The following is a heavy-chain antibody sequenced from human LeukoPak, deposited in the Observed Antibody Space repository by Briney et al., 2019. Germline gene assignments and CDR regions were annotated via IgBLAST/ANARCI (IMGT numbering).Heavy chain of an antibody. CDR3: ARIFRRSTVNTPVGY. CDR1: GYTFTSYD. J-gene: IGHJ4*02. Sequence: ASVKVSCKASGYTFTSYDINWVRQATRQGLEWMGWMNPNSGNTGYAQKFQGRVTMTRNASISTAYMELSSLRSEDTAVYYCARIFRRSTVNTPVGYWGQGTLVTVSS. CDR2: MNPNSGNT. V-gene: IGHV1-8*01. D-gene: IGHD4-17*01.